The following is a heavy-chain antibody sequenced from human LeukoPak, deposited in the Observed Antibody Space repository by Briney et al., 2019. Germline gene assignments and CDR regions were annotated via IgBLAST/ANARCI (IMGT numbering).Heavy chain of an antibody. J-gene: IGHJ3*01. CDR1: GGSISSYY. CDR3: ARVRIGETSYDASDV. CDR2: IYITGST. V-gene: IGHV4-59*13. D-gene: IGHD1-26*01. Sequence: SETLSLTCTVSGGSISSYYWTWIRQPPGKGLEWIGDIYITGSTNYNPYLKRRVTMSVDTSKNQFSLRLSSVTAEDTAVYYCARVRIGETSYDASDVWGLGTMVTVSS.